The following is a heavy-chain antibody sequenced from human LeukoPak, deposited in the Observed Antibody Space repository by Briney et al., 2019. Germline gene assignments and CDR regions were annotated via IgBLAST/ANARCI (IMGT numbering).Heavy chain of an antibody. CDR1: GFTFTDYF. CDR2: IKHNGGEK. J-gene: IGHJ4*02. V-gene: IGHV3-7*01. Sequence: GGSLRLSCVASGFTFTDYFMSWVRQAPGKGLEWVASIKHNGGEKYYVDSVKGRFTISRDNAKNSLYLEMSSLRVEDTAVYYCARGAYYYEDWGQGTLVTVSS. D-gene: IGHD3-22*01. CDR3: ARGAYYYED.